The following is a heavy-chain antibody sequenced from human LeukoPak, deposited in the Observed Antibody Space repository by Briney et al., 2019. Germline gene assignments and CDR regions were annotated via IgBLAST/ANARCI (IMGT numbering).Heavy chain of an antibody. Sequence: GRSLRLSCAASGFTFSSYAMHWVRQAPGKGLEWVAVISYDGSNKYYADYVKGRFTISRDNSKNTLSLQLNSLRAEDTAVYYCAMPPPTSSGWYFDYWGQGTLVTVSS. V-gene: IGHV3-30*04. CDR3: AMPPPTSSGWYFDY. D-gene: IGHD6-19*01. J-gene: IGHJ4*02. CDR1: GFTFSSYA. CDR2: ISYDGSNK.